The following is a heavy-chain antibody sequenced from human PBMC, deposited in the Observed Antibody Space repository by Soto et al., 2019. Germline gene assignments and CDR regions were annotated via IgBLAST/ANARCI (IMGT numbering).Heavy chain of an antibody. Sequence: QLQLQESGPGLVKPSETLSLTCTVSGGSISSSSYYWGWIRQPPGKGLEWIGSIYYSGSTYYNPSLKSRVTTSVDTSKNQCSLRLSSVTAADTAVYYWAGALVPAASPIFDYWGQGTLVTVSS. CDR1: GGSISSSSYY. CDR2: IYYSGST. CDR3: AGALVPAASPIFDY. V-gene: IGHV4-39*01. D-gene: IGHD2-2*01. J-gene: IGHJ4*02.